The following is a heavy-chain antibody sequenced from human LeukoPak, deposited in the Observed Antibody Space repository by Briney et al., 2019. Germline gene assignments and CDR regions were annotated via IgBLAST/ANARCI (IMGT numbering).Heavy chain of an antibody. CDR3: AREGWIGYDSSGYYY. J-gene: IGHJ4*02. CDR2: INPNSGGT. V-gene: IGHV1-2*02. CDR1: GYTFTGYY. Sequence: ASVKVSCKASGYTFTGYYMHWVRQAPGQGLEWMGWINPNSGGTNYAQKFQGRVTMTRDTSINTAYMELSRLRSDDTAVYYCAREGWIGYDSSGYYYWGQGTLVTVSS. D-gene: IGHD3-22*01.